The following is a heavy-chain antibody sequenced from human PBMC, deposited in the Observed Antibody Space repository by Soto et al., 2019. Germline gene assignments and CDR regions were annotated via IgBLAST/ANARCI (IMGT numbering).Heavy chain of an antibody. CDR2: VIHSGVT. J-gene: IGHJ4*02. V-gene: IGHV4-34*12. CDR1: GGSFSGYY. Sequence: QVQLQQWGVGLLKPSETLSLTCAVYGGSFSGYYWSWIRRPPGKGPEGMGEVIHSGVTNYDPSLKSRVTISVDMPKHQFSLKLSSVTAADTAVYYCARGGRQQLIPTPISYKIDYWGQGTLVTVSS. CDR3: ARGGRQQLIPTPISYKIDY. D-gene: IGHD6-13*01.